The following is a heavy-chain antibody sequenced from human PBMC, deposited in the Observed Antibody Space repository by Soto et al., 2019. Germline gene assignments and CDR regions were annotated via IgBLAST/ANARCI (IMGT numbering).Heavy chain of an antibody. CDR1: GGSISSYY. CDR3: ARDYQWGYDILTGNEITNWFDP. D-gene: IGHD3-9*01. Sequence: SETLSLTCTVSGGSISSYYWSWIRQPPGKGLEWIGYIYYSGSTNYNPSLKSRVTISVDTSKNQFSLKLSSVTAADTAVYYCARDYQWGYDILTGNEITNWFDPWGQGTLVTVSS. CDR2: IYYSGST. J-gene: IGHJ5*02. V-gene: IGHV4-59*01.